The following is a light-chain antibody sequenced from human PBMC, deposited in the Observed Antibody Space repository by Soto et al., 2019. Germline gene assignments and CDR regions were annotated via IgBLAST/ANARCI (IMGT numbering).Light chain of an antibody. CDR2: AAS. Sequence: EIQITQSPSSLSASVGDRVTITCRASQSISSYLNWYQQKPGKAPKLLIYAASSLQSGVPSRFSGSGSGTDFTLTIISLQPEDFATYYCQQSFSTPLTFGGGTKVDIK. CDR1: QSISSY. V-gene: IGKV1-39*01. J-gene: IGKJ4*01. CDR3: QQSFSTPLT.